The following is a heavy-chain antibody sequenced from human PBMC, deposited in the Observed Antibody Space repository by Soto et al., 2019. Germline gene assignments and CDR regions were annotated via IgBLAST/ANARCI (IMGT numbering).Heavy chain of an antibody. CDR1: GGSFSGYY. Sequence: QVQLQQWGAGLLKPSETLSLTCAVYGGSFSGYYWSWIRQPPGKGLEWIGEINHSGSTNYNPALKSRVTISVDTYKNQFSLKLSSVTAADTAVYYCARGIVGATTRGSNWFDPWGQGTLVTVSS. J-gene: IGHJ5*02. D-gene: IGHD1-26*01. V-gene: IGHV4-34*01. CDR2: INHSGST. CDR3: ARGIVGATTRGSNWFDP.